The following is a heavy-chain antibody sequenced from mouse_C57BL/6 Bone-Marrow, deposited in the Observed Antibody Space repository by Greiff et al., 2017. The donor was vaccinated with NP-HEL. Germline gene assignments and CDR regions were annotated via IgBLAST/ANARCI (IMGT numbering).Heavy chain of an antibody. CDR1: GYTFTSYG. CDR3: ARPVYYDYGGSWFAY. Sequence: VQLQQSGAELARPGASVKLSCKASGYTFTSYGISWVKQRTGQGLEWIGEIYPRSGNTYYNEKFKGKATLTADKSSSTAYMELRSLTSEDSAVYFCARPVYYDYGGSWFAYWGQGTLVTVSA. V-gene: IGHV1-81*01. D-gene: IGHD2-4*01. CDR2: IYPRSGNT. J-gene: IGHJ3*01.